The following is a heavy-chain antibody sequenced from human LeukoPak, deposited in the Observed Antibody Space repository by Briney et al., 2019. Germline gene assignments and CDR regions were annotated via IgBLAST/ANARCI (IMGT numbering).Heavy chain of an antibody. J-gene: IGHJ6*02. CDR3: AGGGGRDTDYGMDV. Sequence: PSETLSLTCTVSGGSIRSYYWSWIRQPPGKGLEWIGYIYVDGSTKYSPSLKTRVTISEDTSKNQLSLRLSSVTAADTGVYYCAGGGGRDTDYGMDVWGQGTTVTVSS. D-gene: IGHD5-18*01. V-gene: IGHV4-59*08. CDR1: GGSIRSYY. CDR2: IYVDGST.